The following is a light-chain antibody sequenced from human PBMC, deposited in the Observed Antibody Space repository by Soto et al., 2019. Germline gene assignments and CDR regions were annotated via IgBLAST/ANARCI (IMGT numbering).Light chain of an antibody. CDR3: HQSHSSPYT. CDR1: QTIANY. CDR2: DAS. J-gene: IGKJ2*01. Sequence: DIQMTQSPSSLSASVGDRVTISCRPSQTIANYLNWYQHKPGNAPKLLIYDASSLQTGVPSRFSGSASGTDFTLTINSMQPEDFATYFCHQSHSSPYTFGQGTRLEIK. V-gene: IGKV1-39*01.